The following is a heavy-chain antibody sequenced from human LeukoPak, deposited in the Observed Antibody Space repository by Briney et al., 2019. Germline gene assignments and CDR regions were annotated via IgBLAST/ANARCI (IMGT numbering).Heavy chain of an antibody. V-gene: IGHV3-23*01. Sequence: GGSLRLSCAASGFTFSSNAMTWVRQAPGKGLECVSAITAGGDTPYYADSVKGRFTISRDSSKNTLFLQMNRLRPEDAAVYYCAKAPVTTCRGAFCYPFDYWGLGTLVTVSS. CDR2: ITAGGDTP. CDR3: AKAPVTTCRGAFCYPFDY. CDR1: GFTFSSNA. D-gene: IGHD2-15*01. J-gene: IGHJ4*02.